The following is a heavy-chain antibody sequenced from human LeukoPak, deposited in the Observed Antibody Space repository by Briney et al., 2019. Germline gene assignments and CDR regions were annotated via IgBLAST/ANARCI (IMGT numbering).Heavy chain of an antibody. CDR1: GYTLTELS. Sequence: ASVKVSCKVSGYTLTELSMHWVRQAPGKGLEWMGGFDPEDGETICAQKFQGRVTMTEDTSTDTAYIELSSLRSEDTAVYYCAKARFQVPAGDYWGQGTLVTVSS. D-gene: IGHD2-2*01. V-gene: IGHV1-24*01. CDR3: AKARFQVPAGDY. J-gene: IGHJ4*02. CDR2: FDPEDGET.